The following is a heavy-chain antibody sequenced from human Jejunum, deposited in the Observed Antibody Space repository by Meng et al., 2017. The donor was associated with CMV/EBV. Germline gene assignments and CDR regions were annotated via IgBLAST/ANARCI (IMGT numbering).Heavy chain of an antibody. V-gene: IGHV3-48*03. J-gene: IGHJ4*02. CDR3: ARGRDCSRANCYLTYYFDK. CDR1: SYE. D-gene: IGHD2-2*01. Sequence: SYEISWVRQAPGKGLEWVSYISSSGTSIFYAGSVKGRFNISRDNAKNSLFLQMDSLRAEDTAIYYCARGRDCSRANCYLTYYFDKWGQGTLVTVSS. CDR2: ISSSGTSI.